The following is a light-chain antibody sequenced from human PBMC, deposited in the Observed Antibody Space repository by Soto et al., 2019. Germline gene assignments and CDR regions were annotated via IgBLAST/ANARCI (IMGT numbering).Light chain of an antibody. CDR1: QGIGIG. CDR2: AAS. J-gene: IGKJ1*01. V-gene: IGKV1D-12*01. CDR3: QEANNFPWK. Sequence: IQMTQSPSSVSASVGDRVTITCLASQGIGIGLAWYQHKPGNAPKLLIYAASSLQSGVPSRFSGSGSGTDFTLTISSLQPEDFATYYCQEANNFPWKFGQGTKVENK.